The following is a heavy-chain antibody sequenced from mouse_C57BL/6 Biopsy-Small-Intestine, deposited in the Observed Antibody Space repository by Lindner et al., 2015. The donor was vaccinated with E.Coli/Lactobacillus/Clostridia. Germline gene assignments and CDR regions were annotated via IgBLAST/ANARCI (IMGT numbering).Heavy chain of an antibody. J-gene: IGHJ4*01. CDR2: ISGCSLTL. V-gene: IGHV5-17*01. CDR1: GFTFSGYE. Sequence: VQLQESGGALVKPGGSLKLSCAASGFTFSGYEMHWVRQAPEKGLEWVADISGCSLTLYYADIVKGRFTISRDNAKNTLFLQMTTLRSEDTAMYYRARGAYYGSSNVYALDYWGQGTSVTVSS. CDR3: ARGAYYGSSNVYALDY. D-gene: IGHD1-1*01.